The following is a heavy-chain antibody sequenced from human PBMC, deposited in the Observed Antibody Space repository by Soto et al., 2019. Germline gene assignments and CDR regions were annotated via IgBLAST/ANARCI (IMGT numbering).Heavy chain of an antibody. CDR1: DRSISSYY. CDR3: ARVEVTAHYYYYGMDV. J-gene: IGHJ6*02. D-gene: IGHD2-21*02. V-gene: IGHV4-59*01. CDR2: IYYSGST. Sequence: PSETLSLTCTVSDRSISSYYWRWIRQPPGKGLELIGYIYYSGSTNYNPSLKSRVTISVDTSKNQFSLKLSSVTAADTAVYYCARVEVTAHYYYYGMDVWGQGTTVTVSS.